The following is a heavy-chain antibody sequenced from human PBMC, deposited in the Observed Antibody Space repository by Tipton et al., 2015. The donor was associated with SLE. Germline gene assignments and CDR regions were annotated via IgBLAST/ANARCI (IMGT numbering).Heavy chain of an antibody. CDR1: GGSIISTTYC. J-gene: IGHJ3*02. CDR2: ICSSGSS. Sequence: TLSLTCTVSGGSIISTTYCWGWIRPPPGKGLVWSARICSSGSSYYSPSLKSRVTISVDTSKNQFSLKLTSVTAADTAVYYCARVLGAFDIWGRGTMVTVAS. CDR3: ARVLGAFDI. D-gene: IGHD3-16*01. V-gene: IGHV4-39*07.